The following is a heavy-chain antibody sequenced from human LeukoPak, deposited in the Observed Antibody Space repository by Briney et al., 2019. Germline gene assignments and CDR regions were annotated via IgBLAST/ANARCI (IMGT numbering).Heavy chain of an antibody. D-gene: IGHD2-15*01. V-gene: IGHV4-4*07. CDR3: ARGRYCSADICSGGDAFDI. J-gene: IGHJ3*02. Sequence: SETLSLTCTVSGGSINNYYWSWIRQPAGKGLEWIGRVYTRGSTNYNPSLKSRVTMSGDTSKNQFSLKLSSVTAADTAVYYCARGRYCSADICSGGDAFDIWGQGTMVPVSS. CDR1: GGSINNYY. CDR2: VYTRGST.